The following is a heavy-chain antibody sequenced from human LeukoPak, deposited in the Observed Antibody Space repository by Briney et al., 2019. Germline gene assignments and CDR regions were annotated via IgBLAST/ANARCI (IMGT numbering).Heavy chain of an antibody. CDR3: ARSKWSGSYSDFDY. V-gene: IGHV3-21*01. D-gene: IGHD1-26*01. CDR1: GFTFSSYS. J-gene: IGHJ4*02. Sequence: GGSLRLSCAASGFTFSSYSMNCVRQAPGKGLEWVSSISSSSSYIYYADSVKGRFTISRDNAKNSLYLQMNSLRAEDTAVYYCARSKWSGSYSDFDYWGQGTLVTVSS. CDR2: ISSSSSYI.